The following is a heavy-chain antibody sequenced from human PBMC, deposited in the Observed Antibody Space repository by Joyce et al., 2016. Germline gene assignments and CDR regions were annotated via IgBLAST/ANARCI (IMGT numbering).Heavy chain of an antibody. V-gene: IGHV3-7*04. J-gene: IGHJ4*02. D-gene: IGHD5-18*01. CDR3: ARDPGYSAFDS. Sequence: EVQLVQSGGALVQPGGSLRLSCAASGFAFSSYWMNWVRQTPDKGLEFVANMNEDGSTRNFAASVRGRFTISRDNAQESLYLQMNNLKVDDSAIYYCARDPGYSAFDSWGQGALVTVSS. CDR2: MNEDGSTR. CDR1: GFAFSSYW.